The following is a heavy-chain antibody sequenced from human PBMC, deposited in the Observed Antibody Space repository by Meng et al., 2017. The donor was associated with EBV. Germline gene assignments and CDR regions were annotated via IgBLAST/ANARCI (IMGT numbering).Heavy chain of an antibody. Sequence: AQMVQSGAGVKKPGASGKFSVKSSGYTFTSYGISWVRQAPGQGLEWMGWISAYNGNTNYAQKLQGRVTMTTDTSTSTAYMELRSLRSDDTAVYYCARETSGYDFNWFDPWGQGTLVTVSS. CDR2: ISAYNGNT. D-gene: IGHD5-12*01. CDR1: GYTFTSYG. V-gene: IGHV1-18*01. CDR3: ARETSGYDFNWFDP. J-gene: IGHJ5*02.